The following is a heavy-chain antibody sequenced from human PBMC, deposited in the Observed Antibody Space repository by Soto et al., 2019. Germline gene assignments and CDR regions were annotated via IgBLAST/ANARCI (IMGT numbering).Heavy chain of an antibody. Sequence: QVQLVQSGAEVKKPGASVKVSCQASGYSFSNNGISWVRQAPGQGVEWMGWINGDNGNTNYAQKFQGRVTMTTDTSTSTAYMELRSLRSDDTAVYYCARDLGYGDYGTDFWGQGTLVTFSS. CDR1: GYSFSNNG. J-gene: IGHJ4*02. D-gene: IGHD4-17*01. CDR2: INGDNGNT. CDR3: ARDLGYGDYGTDF. V-gene: IGHV1-18*04.